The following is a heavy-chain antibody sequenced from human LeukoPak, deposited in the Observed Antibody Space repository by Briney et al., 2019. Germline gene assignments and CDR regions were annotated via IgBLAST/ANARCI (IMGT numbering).Heavy chain of an antibody. V-gene: IGHV3-21*01. Sequence: GGSLRLSCAASGFTFSSYSMNCVRQAPGKGLEWVSSISSSSSYIYYADSVKGRFTISRDNAKNALYLQMNSLRAEDTAVYYCATQGGLIAAAGTGGDYWGQGTLVTVSS. CDR3: ATQGGLIAAAGTGGDY. D-gene: IGHD6-13*01. CDR2: ISSSSSYI. J-gene: IGHJ4*02. CDR1: GFTFSSYS.